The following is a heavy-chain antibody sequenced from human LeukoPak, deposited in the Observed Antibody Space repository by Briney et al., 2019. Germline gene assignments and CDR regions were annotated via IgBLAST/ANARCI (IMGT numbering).Heavy chain of an antibody. CDR2: IVVGSGNT. CDR1: GFTFTSSA. CDR3: AKDARRTTGWYFFDY. Sequence: SVKVSCKASGFTFTSSAVQWVRQARGQRLEWIGWIVVGSGNTNYAQKFQERVTITRDMSTSTAYMELSSLRAEDTAVYYCAKDARRTTGWYFFDYWGQGTLVTVSS. V-gene: IGHV1-58*01. D-gene: IGHD6-19*01. J-gene: IGHJ4*02.